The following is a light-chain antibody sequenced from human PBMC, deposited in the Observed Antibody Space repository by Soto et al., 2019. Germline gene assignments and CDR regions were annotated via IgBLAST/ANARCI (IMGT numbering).Light chain of an antibody. CDR1: QSISNY. J-gene: IGKJ1*01. V-gene: IGKV1-39*01. CDR2: AAS. Sequence: DIQMTQSPSSLSASVGDRVTITCRASQSISNYLNRYQQKPGKAPKLLMYAASSLQSGVPSRFSGSGSGTDFTLTISSLQPEDFATYYCQQSYSTPRTFGQGTKVEI. CDR3: QQSYSTPRT.